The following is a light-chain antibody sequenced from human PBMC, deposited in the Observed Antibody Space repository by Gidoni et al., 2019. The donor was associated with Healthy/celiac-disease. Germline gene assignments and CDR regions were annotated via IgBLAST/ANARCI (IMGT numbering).Light chain of an antibody. CDR3: QQYNSYPYT. J-gene: IGKJ2*01. Sequence: DIKMTQSPSTLSASVGDRVTIPCRASQSISSGLAWYQQKPGKAPKLLIYKASSLESGVPSRFSGSGSGTEFTLTISSLQPDDFATYYCQQYNSYPYTFGQGTKLEIK. V-gene: IGKV1-5*03. CDR2: KAS. CDR1: QSISSG.